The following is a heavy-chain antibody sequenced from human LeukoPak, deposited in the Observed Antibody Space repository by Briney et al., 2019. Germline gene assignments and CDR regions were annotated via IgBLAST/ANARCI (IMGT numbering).Heavy chain of an antibody. Sequence: ASVKVSCKASGHTFTGYCMHWVRQAPGPGLEWMGWINPSSGGTNYAQKFQGRVTMTRDTSISTAYMELSRLISDDTAVYYCARHMTTANNWFDPWGQGTLVTVPS. CDR1: GHTFTGYC. CDR2: INPSSGGT. V-gene: IGHV1-2*02. D-gene: IGHD4-17*01. J-gene: IGHJ5*02. CDR3: ARHMTTANNWFDP.